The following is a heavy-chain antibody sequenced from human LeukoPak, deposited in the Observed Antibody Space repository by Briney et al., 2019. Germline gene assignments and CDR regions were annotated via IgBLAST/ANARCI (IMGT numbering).Heavy chain of an antibody. J-gene: IGHJ5*02. CDR1: GGTFSSHS. Sequence: SSVKVSCKPSGGTFSSHSISWVRQAPGQGLEWTGRIIPILGIANYAQKFQGRVTITADKSTRPAYMELSSLRSGDTAVYYCARLEMATIYNWFDPWGKGTLVTVSS. CDR3: ARLEMATIYNWFDP. V-gene: IGHV1-69*02. D-gene: IGHD5-24*01. CDR2: IIPILGIA.